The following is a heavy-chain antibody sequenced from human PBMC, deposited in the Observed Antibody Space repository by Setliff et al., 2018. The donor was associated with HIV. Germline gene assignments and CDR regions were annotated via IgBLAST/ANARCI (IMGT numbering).Heavy chain of an antibody. J-gene: IGHJ4*02. V-gene: IGHV4-4*07. D-gene: IGHD3-10*01. CDR3: ASSVGFRDF. Sequence: SETLSLTCIVSGASISSQYWSWIRQPAGKGLEWIGRVYSSGNTNYNPSFKSRVTMSVDTSKNQLFLKVMSVTAADSAVYYCASSVGFRDFWGQGTPVTVS. CDR2: VYSSGNT. CDR1: GASISSQY.